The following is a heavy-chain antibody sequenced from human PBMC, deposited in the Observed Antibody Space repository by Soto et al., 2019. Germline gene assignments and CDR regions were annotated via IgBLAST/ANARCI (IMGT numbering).Heavy chain of an antibody. J-gene: IGHJ4*02. CDR2: IYYSGST. CDR3: ARSGVLWFGELLYQQFDY. Sequence: SSETLSLTCTVSGGSISSYYWSWIRQPPGKGLEWIGYIYYSGSTNYNPSLKSRVTISVDTSKNQFSLKLSSVTAADTAVYYCARSGVLWFGELLYQQFDYWGQGTLVTVSS. CDR1: GGSISSYY. V-gene: IGHV4-59*08. D-gene: IGHD3-10*01.